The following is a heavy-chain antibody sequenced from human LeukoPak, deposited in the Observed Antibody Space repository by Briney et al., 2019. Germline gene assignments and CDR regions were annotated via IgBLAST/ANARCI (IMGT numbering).Heavy chain of an antibody. CDR1: GFTFSSYS. CDR3: ARDEIDSSGWYYFDY. D-gene: IGHD6-19*01. V-gene: IGHV3-21*01. CDR2: ISSSSSYI. J-gene: IGHJ4*02. Sequence: GGSLRLSCAASGFTFSSYSMNWVRQAPGKGLEWVSSISSSSSYIYYADSVKGRFTISRDNAKNSLYLQMNSLRAEDMAVYYCARDEIDSSGWYYFDYWGQGTLVTVSS.